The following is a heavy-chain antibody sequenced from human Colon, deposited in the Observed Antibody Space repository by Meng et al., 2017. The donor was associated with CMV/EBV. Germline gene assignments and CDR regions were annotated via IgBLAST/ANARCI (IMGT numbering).Heavy chain of an antibody. Sequence: KASGYTFTSYAMHWMRQAPGQRLEWMGWINAGNGNTKYSQKFQGRVTITRDTSASTAYMELSSLRSEDTAVYYCARGRAVAAPYYFDYWGQGTLVTVSS. CDR3: ARGRAVAAPYYFDY. D-gene: IGHD6-19*01. CDR2: INAGNGNT. V-gene: IGHV1-3*01. CDR1: GYTFTSYA. J-gene: IGHJ4*02.